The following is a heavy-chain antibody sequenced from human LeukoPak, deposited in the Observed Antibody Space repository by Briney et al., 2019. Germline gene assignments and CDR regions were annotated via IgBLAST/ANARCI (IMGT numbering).Heavy chain of an antibody. CDR1: VGSNCSSSYY. V-gene: IGHV4-31*03. D-gene: IGHD6-13*01. Sequence: SETLSLTCTVSVGSNCSSSYYWGWICQHPGKGLQWIGLIYYSGSTCYIRSLPSRVIISIDTSKNQYSLKLSTVTATDTAVYYCARATGGAAAADFDPWGQGTLVTVSS. CDR2: IYYSGST. CDR3: ARATGGAAAADFDP. J-gene: IGHJ5*02.